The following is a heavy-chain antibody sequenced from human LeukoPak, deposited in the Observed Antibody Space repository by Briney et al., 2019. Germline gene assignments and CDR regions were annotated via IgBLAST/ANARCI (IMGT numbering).Heavy chain of an antibody. J-gene: IGHJ4*02. CDR3: VRERDSYCSGDGCYSLY. CDR1: GFIFGTFT. D-gene: IGHD2-15*01. V-gene: IGHV3-21*01. Sequence: GGSLRLFCVAWGFIFGTFTMKWVRRAPGRGPEGVSSITSRGTYIHYADSVKGRFTVSRDNAKNTLFVQIDSLRDDDTALSYCVRERDSYCSGDGCYSLYWGPRIMVTVSS. CDR2: ITSRGTYI.